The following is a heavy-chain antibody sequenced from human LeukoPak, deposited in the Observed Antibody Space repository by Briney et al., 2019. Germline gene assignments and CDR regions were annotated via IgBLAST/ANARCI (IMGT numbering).Heavy chain of an antibody. Sequence: SETLSLTCTVSGGSISSYYWSWIRQPPGKGLEWIGYIYYSGSTNYNPSLKSRVTISVDTSKNQFSLKLSSVIAADTAVYYCARDPDYWGQGTLVTVSS. CDR3: ARDPDY. V-gene: IGHV4-59*01. CDR2: IYYSGST. CDR1: GGSISSYY. J-gene: IGHJ4*02.